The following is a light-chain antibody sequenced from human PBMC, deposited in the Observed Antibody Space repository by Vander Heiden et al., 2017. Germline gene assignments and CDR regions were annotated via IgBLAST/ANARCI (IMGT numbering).Light chain of an antibody. CDR1: QSISSW. CDR2: KAS. Sequence: IQITHSPSTLSASVGDRVTITCRASQSISSWLAWYQQKPGKAPKLLIYKASSIESGVPSRFSGSGSGTEFTLTISSLQPDDFATYYCQQYNSYPWTFGQGTKVEIK. CDR3: QQYNSYPWT. J-gene: IGKJ1*01. V-gene: IGKV1-5*03.